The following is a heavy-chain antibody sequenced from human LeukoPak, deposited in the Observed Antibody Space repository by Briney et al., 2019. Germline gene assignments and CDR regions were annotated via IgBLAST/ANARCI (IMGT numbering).Heavy chain of an antibody. CDR3: ARETYYYDSSGYFQFDY. CDR1: GGSISIYY. CDR2: IYTSGST. D-gene: IGHD3-22*01. J-gene: IGHJ4*02. Sequence: SETLSLTCTVSGGSISIYYWSWIRQPAGKGLEWIGRIYTSGSTNYNPSLKSRVTMSVDTSKNQFSLKLSSVTAADTAVYYCARETYYYDSSGYFQFDYWGQGTLVTVSS. V-gene: IGHV4-4*07.